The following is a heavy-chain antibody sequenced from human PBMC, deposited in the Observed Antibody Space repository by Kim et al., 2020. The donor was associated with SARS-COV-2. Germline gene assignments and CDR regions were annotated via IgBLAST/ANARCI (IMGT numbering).Heavy chain of an antibody. CDR1: GYNFATYW. CDR2: IYPGDSDT. Sequence: GESLKISCKGSGYNFATYWIGWVRQMPGKGLEWLGIIYPGDSDTRYSPSFQGQVTISADKSISTAYLQWSSLKASDTAIYYCARHTGTTGAFDIWAQGTMDTVPS. J-gene: IGHJ3*02. CDR3: ARHTGTTGAFDI. D-gene: IGHD4-4*01. V-gene: IGHV5-51*01.